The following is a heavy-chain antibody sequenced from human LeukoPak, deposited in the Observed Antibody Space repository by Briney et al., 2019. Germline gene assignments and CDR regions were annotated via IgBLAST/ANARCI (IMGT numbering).Heavy chain of an antibody. CDR1: GFTFTSYS. V-gene: IGHV3-48*02. Sequence: GGPLRLSCAASGFTFTSYSMNWVRQAPGKRLEWVSYIDSSSGSRWYTDFVKGRFTISRDNAKNSLYLQMNSLRDEDTAVYYCARGASWTGMFDYWGQGILVTVSS. CDR2: IDSSSGSR. CDR3: ARGASWTGMFDY. J-gene: IGHJ4*02. D-gene: IGHD3/OR15-3a*01.